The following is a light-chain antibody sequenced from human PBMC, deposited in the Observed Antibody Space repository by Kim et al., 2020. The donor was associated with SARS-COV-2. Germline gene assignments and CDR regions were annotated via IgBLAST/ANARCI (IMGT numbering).Light chain of an antibody. CDR2: DAS. Sequence: SALSASVGGKVTITCRASQSISSWLAWYQQKPGKAPKLLIYDASSLESGVPSRFSGSGSGTEFTLTFSSLQPDDFATYYCQQYTTFGQGTKVDIK. V-gene: IGKV1-5*01. CDR1: QSISSW. CDR3: QQYTT. J-gene: IGKJ1*01.